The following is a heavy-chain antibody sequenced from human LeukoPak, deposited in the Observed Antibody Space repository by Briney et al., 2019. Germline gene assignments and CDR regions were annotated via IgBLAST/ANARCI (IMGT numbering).Heavy chain of an antibody. CDR3: ARDRKQWLRGPFDP. J-gene: IGHJ5*02. D-gene: IGHD6-19*01. Sequence: SETLSLTCAVSGDSISSSNWWSWVRQPPGKGLEWIGEIYHSGSTNYNPSLKSRVTISVDKSKNQFSLKLSSVTAADTAVYYCARDRKQWLRGPFDPWGQGTLVTVSS. CDR2: IYHSGST. V-gene: IGHV4-4*02. CDR1: GDSISSSNW.